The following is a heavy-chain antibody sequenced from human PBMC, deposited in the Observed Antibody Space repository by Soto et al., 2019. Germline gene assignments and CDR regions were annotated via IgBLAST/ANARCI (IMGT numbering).Heavy chain of an antibody. CDR1: GYTFTSHD. CDR3: ASDMSTT. CDR2: MNPHSGHT. V-gene: IGHV1-8*01. J-gene: IGHJ5*02. Sequence: QVQLVQSGAEVKKPGASVKVSCKASGYTFTSHDINWMRQATGQGLEWMGWMNPHSGHTNYAQKFQGRVNMTRDNSISTAYMELTSLRSEDTAVYYCASDMSTTWGQGTLVTVSS. D-gene: IGHD2-2*01.